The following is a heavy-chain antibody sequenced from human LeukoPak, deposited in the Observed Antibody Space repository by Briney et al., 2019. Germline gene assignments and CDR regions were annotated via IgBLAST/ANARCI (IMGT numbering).Heavy chain of an antibody. V-gene: IGHV4-59*01. CDR3: AKDSNGRVGAAAGQNWFDP. Sequence: SETLSLTCTVSGGSISSYYWSWIRQPPGKGLEWIGYIYYSGSTNYNPSLKSRVTISVDTSKNQFSLKLSSVTAADTAVYYCAKDSNGRVGAAAGQNWFDPWGQGTLVTVSS. CDR2: IYYSGST. D-gene: IGHD6-13*01. CDR1: GGSISSYY. J-gene: IGHJ5*02.